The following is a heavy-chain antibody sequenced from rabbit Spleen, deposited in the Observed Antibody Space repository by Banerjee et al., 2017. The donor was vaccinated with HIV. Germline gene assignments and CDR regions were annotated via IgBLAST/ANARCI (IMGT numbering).Heavy chain of an antibody. CDR2: IDPIFGIT. D-gene: IGHD2-1*01. CDR3: VRDRADIGGDYGPYYFDF. J-gene: IGHJ4*01. CDR1: GIDFTNYY. Sequence: QLTETGGGLVQPGGSLTLSCKASGIDFTNYYITWVRQAPGKGLEWIGYIDPIFGITYYANWVNGRFSISRENAQNTVYLKLNSLTAADTATYFCVRDRADIGGDYGPYYFDFWGPGTLVTVS. V-gene: IGHV1S7*01.